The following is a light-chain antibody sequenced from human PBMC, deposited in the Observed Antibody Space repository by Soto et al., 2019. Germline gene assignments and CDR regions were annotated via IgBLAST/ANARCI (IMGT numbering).Light chain of an antibody. CDR2: GAS. Sequence: EIVLTQSPGTLSLSPGERATLSCRASQSITNSYLAWYQQKPGQAPSLLVYGASSRATGIPDRFSGSGSGTAFTITISRLEHEDFAVYYCQQYGSSRFTFGPGTKVDVK. CDR3: QQYGSSRFT. V-gene: IGKV3-20*01. CDR1: QSITNSY. J-gene: IGKJ3*01.